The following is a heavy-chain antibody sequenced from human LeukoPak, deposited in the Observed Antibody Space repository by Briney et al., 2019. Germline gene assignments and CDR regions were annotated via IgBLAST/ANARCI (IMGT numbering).Heavy chain of an antibody. V-gene: IGHV4-31*03. CDR3: ARATWEYYDSSGYYDY. CDR2: IYYSGST. J-gene: IGHJ4*02. Sequence: SQTQSLTCTVSGGSISSGGYYWSWIRQHPGRGLEWIGYIYYSGSTYYNPSLKSRVTISVDTSKNQFSLKLSSVTAADTAVYYCARATWEYYDSSGYYDYWGQGTLVTVSS. CDR1: GGSISSGGYY. D-gene: IGHD3-22*01.